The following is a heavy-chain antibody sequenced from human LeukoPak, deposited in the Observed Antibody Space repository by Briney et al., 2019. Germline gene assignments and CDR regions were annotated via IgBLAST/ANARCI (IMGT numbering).Heavy chain of an antibody. CDR3: ASLGSFDI. CDR1: GGSINSGSYY. J-gene: IGHJ3*02. D-gene: IGHD7-27*01. CDR2: FYISEGT. Sequence: SETLSLTCTVSGGSINSGSYYWNWIRQPAGKGLEWIGRFYISEGTKYNPSLKSRVTISVDTSKNQSSLRLSSVTAADTAVYYCASLGSFDIWGQGTMVTVSS. V-gene: IGHV4-61*02.